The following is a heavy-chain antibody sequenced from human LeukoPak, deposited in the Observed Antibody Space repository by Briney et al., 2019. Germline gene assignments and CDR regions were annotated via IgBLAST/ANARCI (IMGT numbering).Heavy chain of an antibody. CDR3: TVQWLTDY. CDR1: GFTFTNAW. D-gene: IGHD6-19*01. Sequence: GGSLRLSCAASGFTFTNAWMTWVRQAPGKGLEWVARIKTKSDGGTTDYAAPVKGRFTISRDDSKNTLYLQMNSLKTEDTAVYYCTVQWLTDYWGQGTLVTVSS. CDR2: IKTKSDGGTT. J-gene: IGHJ4*02. V-gene: IGHV3-15*01.